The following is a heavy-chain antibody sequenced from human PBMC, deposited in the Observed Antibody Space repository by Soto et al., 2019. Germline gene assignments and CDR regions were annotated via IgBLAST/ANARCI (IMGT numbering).Heavy chain of an antibody. CDR1: GGTFSSYT. D-gene: IGHD3-22*01. CDR2: IIPILGIA. Sequence: VASVKVSCKASGGTFSSYTISWVRQAPGQGLEWMGRIIPILGIANYAQKFQGRVTITADKSTSTAYMELSSLRSEDTAVYYCARAPPSDYYDSSPDFDYWGQGTLVTDSS. CDR3: ARAPPSDYYDSSPDFDY. V-gene: IGHV1-69*02. J-gene: IGHJ4*02.